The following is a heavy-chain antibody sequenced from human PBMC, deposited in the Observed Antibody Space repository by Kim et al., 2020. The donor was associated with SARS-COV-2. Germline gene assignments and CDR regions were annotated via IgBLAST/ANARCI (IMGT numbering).Heavy chain of an antibody. V-gene: IGHV4-30-2*01. Sequence: SETLSLTCAVSGGSISSGGYSWSWIRQPPGKGLEWIGYIYHSGSTYYNPSLKSRVTISVDRSKNQFSLKLSSVTAADTAVYYCARAKEDCSSTSCYVFDYWGQGTLVTVSS. CDR2: IYHSGST. CDR1: GGSISSGGYS. J-gene: IGHJ4*02. D-gene: IGHD2-2*01. CDR3: ARAKEDCSSTSCYVFDY.